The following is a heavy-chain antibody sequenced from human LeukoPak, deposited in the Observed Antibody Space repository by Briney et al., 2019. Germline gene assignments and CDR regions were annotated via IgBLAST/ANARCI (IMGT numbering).Heavy chain of an antibody. CDR3: ARGYCSGGSCAYFDY. J-gene: IGHJ4*02. V-gene: IGHV4-34*01. Sequence: SETLSLTCAVYGGSFSGYYWSWIRQPPGKGLEWIGEIDHSGSTNYNPSLKSRVTISVDTSKNQFSLKLSSVTAADTAVYYCARGYCSGGSCAYFDYWGQGTLVTVSS. CDR2: IDHSGST. D-gene: IGHD2-15*01. CDR1: GGSFSGYY.